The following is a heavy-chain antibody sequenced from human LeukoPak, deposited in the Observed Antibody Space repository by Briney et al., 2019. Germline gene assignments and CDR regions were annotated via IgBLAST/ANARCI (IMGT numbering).Heavy chain of an antibody. CDR2: ISAYNGNT. J-gene: IGHJ4*02. CDR1: GYTFTGYY. Sequence: GASVKVSCKASGYTFTGYYMHWVRQAPGQGLEWMGWISAYNGNTNYAQKLQGRVTMTTDTSTSTAYMELRSLRSDDTAVYYCAREPYDILTGYPFDYWGQGTLVTVSS. D-gene: IGHD3-9*01. V-gene: IGHV1-18*04. CDR3: AREPYDILTGYPFDY.